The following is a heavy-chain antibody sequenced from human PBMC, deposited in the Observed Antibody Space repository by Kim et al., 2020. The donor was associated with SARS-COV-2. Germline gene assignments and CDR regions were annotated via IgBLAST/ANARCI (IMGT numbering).Heavy chain of an antibody. Sequence: GGSLRLSCAASGFTFGDYAMHWVRQAPGKGLEWVSGISWNSGSIGYADSVKGRFTISRDNAKNSLYLQMNSLRAEDTALYYCVLSTNWNDSPFDYWGQGTLVTVSS. CDR1: GFTFGDYA. D-gene: IGHD1-1*01. V-gene: IGHV3-9*01. CDR2: ISWNSGSI. J-gene: IGHJ4*02. CDR3: VLSTNWNDSPFDY.